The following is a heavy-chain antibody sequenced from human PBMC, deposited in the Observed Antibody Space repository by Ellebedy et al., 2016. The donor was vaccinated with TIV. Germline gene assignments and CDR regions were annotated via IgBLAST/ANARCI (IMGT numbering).Heavy chain of an antibody. V-gene: IGHV4-4*02. D-gene: IGHD3-10*01. CDR1: GGSISSSNW. Sequence: GSLRLXXAVSGGSISSSNWWSWVRQPPGKGLEWIGEIYHSGSTNYNPSLKSRVTISVDKSKNQFSLKLSSVTAADTAVYYCARGTGDWGSGSPRYFDYWGQGTLVTVSS. J-gene: IGHJ4*02. CDR2: IYHSGST. CDR3: ARGTGDWGSGSPRYFDY.